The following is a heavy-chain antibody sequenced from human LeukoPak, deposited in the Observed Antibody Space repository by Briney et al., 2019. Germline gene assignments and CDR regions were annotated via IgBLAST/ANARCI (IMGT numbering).Heavy chain of an antibody. CDR3: ARDLIGWFGELYYGMDV. J-gene: IGHJ6*02. Sequence: GGSLRLSCAASGFTFSSYSMNWVRQAPGKGREWVSYISSSSSTIYYADSVKGRFTISRDNAKHSLYLQMNSLRAEDTAVYYCARDLIGWFGELYYGMDVWGQGTTVTVSS. CDR2: ISSSSSTI. CDR1: GFTFSSYS. D-gene: IGHD3-10*01. V-gene: IGHV3-48*01.